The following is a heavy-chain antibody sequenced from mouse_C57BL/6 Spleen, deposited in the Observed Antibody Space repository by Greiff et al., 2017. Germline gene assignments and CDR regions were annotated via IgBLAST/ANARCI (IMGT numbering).Heavy chain of an antibody. CDR2: IRLKSDNYAT. Sequence: EVQLQQSGGGLVQPGGSMKLSCVASGFTFSNYWMNWVRQSPEKGLEWVAQIRLKSDNYATHYAESVKGRFTISRDDSKSSVYLQMNNLRAEDTGIYYCTAPSSNYYAMDYWGQGTSVTVSS. CDR3: TAPSSNYYAMDY. D-gene: IGHD2-5*01. CDR1: GFTFSNYW. J-gene: IGHJ4*01. V-gene: IGHV6-3*01.